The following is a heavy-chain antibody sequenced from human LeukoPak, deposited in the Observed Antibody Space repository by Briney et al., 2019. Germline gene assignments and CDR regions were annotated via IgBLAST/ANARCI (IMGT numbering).Heavy chain of an antibody. CDR3: ARVSTIEVRH. CDR1: GFTISSYN. D-gene: IGHD6-19*01. V-gene: IGHV3-48*01. J-gene: IGHJ4*02. Sequence: GGSLRLSCAASGFTISSYNMNWVRQAPGKGLEWVSYISNSISDTIYYADSVKGRFTISRDNTKNSLYLQMNSLRAEDTAVYYCARVSTIEVRHWGQGTLVTVSS. CDR2: ISNSISDTI.